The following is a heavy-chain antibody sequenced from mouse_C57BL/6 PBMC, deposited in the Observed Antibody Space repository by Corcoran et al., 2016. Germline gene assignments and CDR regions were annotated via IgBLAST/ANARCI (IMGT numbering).Heavy chain of an antibody. D-gene: IGHD1-1*01. V-gene: IGHV1-26*01. CDR2: INPNNGGT. CDR1: GYTFTDYH. J-gene: IGHJ4*01. CDR3: ARYGSSFYYAMYY. Sequence: EVQLQQSGPELVKPGASVKISCKASGYTFTDYHMNWVKQSHGKSLEWIGDINPNNGGTSYNQKFKGKATLTVDKSSSTAYMELRSLTSEDSAVYDCARYGSSFYYAMYYWGQGTSVTVSS.